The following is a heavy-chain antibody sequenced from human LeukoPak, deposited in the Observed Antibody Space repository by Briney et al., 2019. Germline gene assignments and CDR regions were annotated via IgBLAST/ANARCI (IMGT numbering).Heavy chain of an antibody. CDR3: AKDERGHCGGDCYVN. Sequence: GGSLRLSCAVSGFTFSSFAMSWGRQAPGKGLEWVSQISGNGTTTYYADSVRGRFTISRDNSKNMLYLQMDSLRAEDTALYYCAKDERGHCGGDCYVNWGQGHLVTVSS. CDR2: ISGNGTTT. CDR1: GFTFSSFA. V-gene: IGHV3-23*01. J-gene: IGHJ4*02. D-gene: IGHD2-21*02.